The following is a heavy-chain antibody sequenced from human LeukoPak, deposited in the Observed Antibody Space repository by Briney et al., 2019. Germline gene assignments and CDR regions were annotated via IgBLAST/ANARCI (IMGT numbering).Heavy chain of an antibody. CDR3: ARETGSAIFGVVIMMWWFDP. J-gene: IGHJ5*02. V-gene: IGHV4-31*03. Sequence: PQTLSLTCTVSGGSISSGGYYWSWIRQHPGKGLEWIGYIYYSGSTYYNPSLKSRVTISVDTSKNQFSLKLSSVTAADTAVYYCARETGSAIFGVVIMMWWFDPWGQGTLVTVSS. CDR1: GGSISSGGYY. D-gene: IGHD3-3*01. CDR2: IYYSGST.